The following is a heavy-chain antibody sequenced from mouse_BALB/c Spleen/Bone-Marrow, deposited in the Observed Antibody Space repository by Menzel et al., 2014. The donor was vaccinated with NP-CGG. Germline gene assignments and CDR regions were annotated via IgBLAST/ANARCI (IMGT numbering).Heavy chain of an antibody. J-gene: IGHJ2*01. CDR3: ARWGDDGTFDY. Sequence: QVQLQQSGAELAKPGASVKMSCKASGYTFTSYWMHWVKQRPGQGLEWIGYINPSTGYTGYNHKFKDKATLTADKSSSTAYMQLSSLTSEDSAVYYCARWGDDGTFDYWGQGTTLTVSS. D-gene: IGHD2-12*01. CDR1: GYTFTSYW. CDR2: INPSTGYT. V-gene: IGHV1-7*01.